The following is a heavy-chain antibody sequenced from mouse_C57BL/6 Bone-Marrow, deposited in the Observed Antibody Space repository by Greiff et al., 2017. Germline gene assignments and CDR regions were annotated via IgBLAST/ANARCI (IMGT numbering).Heavy chain of an antibody. CDR3: SRDANYTWAMDY. CDR2: SRNKANDYTT. Sequence: EVKLVESGGGLVQSGRSLRLSCATSGFTFSDFYMEWVRQAPGKGLEWIAASRNKANDYTTEYSASVKGRFIVSRDTSQSILYLQMNALRADDTAIYYCSRDANYTWAMDYWGQGTSVTVSS. J-gene: IGHJ4*01. D-gene: IGHD2-12*01. CDR1: GFTFSDFY. V-gene: IGHV7-1*01.